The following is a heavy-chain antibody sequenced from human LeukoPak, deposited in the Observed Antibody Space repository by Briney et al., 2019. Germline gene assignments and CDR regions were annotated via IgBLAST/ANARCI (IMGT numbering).Heavy chain of an antibody. Sequence: GGSLGLSCAASGFTIGPYAMYWVRQGPGRGLEWVSVIKADGSGTFYADSVRGRFTTSRDNSKNSLYLQMNSLTSEDTALYYCATWAFYHNLDVWGQGTTVIVSS. D-gene: IGHD2/OR15-2a*01. CDR3: ATWAFYHNLDV. CDR2: IKADGSGT. V-gene: IGHV3-43*02. CDR1: GFTIGPYA. J-gene: IGHJ6*02.